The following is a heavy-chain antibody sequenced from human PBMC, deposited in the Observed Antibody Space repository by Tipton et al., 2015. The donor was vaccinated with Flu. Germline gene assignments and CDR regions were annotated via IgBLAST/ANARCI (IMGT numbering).Heavy chain of an antibody. CDR1: GGSFSGYY. Sequence: LRLSCAVYGGSFSGYYWSWIRQPPGKGLEWIGEINHSGSTNYNPSLKSRVTISVDTSKNQFSLKLSSVTAADTAVYYCARTLASVGAKGGAFDIWGQGTMVTVSS. CDR3: ARTLASVGAKGGAFDI. J-gene: IGHJ3*02. CDR2: INHSGST. V-gene: IGHV4-34*01. D-gene: IGHD1-26*01.